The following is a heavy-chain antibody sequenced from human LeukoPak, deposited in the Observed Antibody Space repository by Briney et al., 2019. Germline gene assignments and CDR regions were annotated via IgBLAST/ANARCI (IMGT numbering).Heavy chain of an antibody. V-gene: IGHV1-24*01. CDR3: VTDPRVADGDTPDFDY. J-gene: IGHJ4*02. CDR1: GYTLTELS. CDR2: FDPEDGGT. Sequence: ASVKVSCKASGYTLTELSMHWVRQAPGKGLEWMGGFDPEDGGTVYAQKFQGRITMTEDTSTDTAYMELSSLRSEDTAVYYCVTDPRVADGDTPDFDYWGQGTLVSVSS. D-gene: IGHD5-24*01.